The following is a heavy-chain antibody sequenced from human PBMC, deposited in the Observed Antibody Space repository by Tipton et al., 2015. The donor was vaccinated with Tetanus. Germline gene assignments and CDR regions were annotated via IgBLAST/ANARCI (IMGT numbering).Heavy chain of an antibody. CDR3: ARGGAAGTVSDYYGMDV. J-gene: IGHJ6*02. V-gene: IGHV4-34*01. D-gene: IGHD6-19*01. Sequence: TLSLTCAVYGGSFSGYYWSWIRQPPGKGLEWIEEINHSGCTNYNPSLKSRVTISVDTPKNDFSRKLSSVTAADTAVYYCARGGAAGTVSDYYGMDVWGQGTTVTVSS. CDR1: GGSFSGYY. CDR2: INHSGCT.